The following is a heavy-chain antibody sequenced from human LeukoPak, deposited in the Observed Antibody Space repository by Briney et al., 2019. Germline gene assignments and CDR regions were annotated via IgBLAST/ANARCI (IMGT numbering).Heavy chain of an antibody. D-gene: IGHD3-22*01. CDR3: GRRGYYDSSGNDAFDI. Sequence: SETLSLTCTVSGGSISSLYWSWIRQPAGKGLEWIGRIYTSGSTSYNPSLKSRVTISLNKSNNQFSLRLTSVTAADTAVYYCGRRGYYDSSGNDAFDIWGQGTTVTVSS. V-gene: IGHV4-4*07. CDR2: IYTSGST. J-gene: IGHJ3*02. CDR1: GGSISSLY.